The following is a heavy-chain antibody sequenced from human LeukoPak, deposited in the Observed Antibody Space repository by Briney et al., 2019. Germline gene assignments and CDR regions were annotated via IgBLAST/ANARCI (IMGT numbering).Heavy chain of an antibody. J-gene: IGHJ3*02. CDR2: ISSSGNTI. D-gene: IGHD3-3*01. CDR3: ARGMSFSFDI. CDR1: GFTFSSYE. V-gene: IGHV3-48*03. Sequence: PGGSLRLSCAASGFTFSSYEMNWVRQAPGKGLDWVSMISSSGNTISYVDSVKGRFTISRDNAKNSLYLQMNSLRAEDTAVYYCARGMSFSFDIWGQGTMVTVSS.